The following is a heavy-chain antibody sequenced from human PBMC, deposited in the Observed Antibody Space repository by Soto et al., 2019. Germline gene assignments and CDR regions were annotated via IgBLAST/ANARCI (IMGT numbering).Heavy chain of an antibody. V-gene: IGHV3-11*01. CDR1: GFTLSDYY. J-gene: IGHJ4*02. Sequence: QVQLVEAGGGLVKPGGSLRLSCAASGFTLSDYYMSWIRQAQGKGLEWISYISSSGRTIYYADSAKGRFTISRDNAKNSLYLQLNSRSAEDKAVYYCARKSEHFDSCGQGVLVTVSS. CDR3: ARKSEHFDS. CDR2: ISSSGRTI.